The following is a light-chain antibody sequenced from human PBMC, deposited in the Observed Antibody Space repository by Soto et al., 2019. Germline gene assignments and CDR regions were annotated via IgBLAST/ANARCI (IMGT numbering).Light chain of an antibody. CDR1: SSDVGGYNY. J-gene: IGLJ2*01. V-gene: IGLV2-14*01. CDR3: SSYTSSSTI. Sequence: QSALTQPASVSGSPGQSITISCTGTSSDVGGYNYVSWYQQHPGKAPKLMIYDVSNRPSGVSNRFSGSKSGNTASLTISGLQAKDEADYYCSSYTSSSTIFGGGPKLTVL. CDR2: DVS.